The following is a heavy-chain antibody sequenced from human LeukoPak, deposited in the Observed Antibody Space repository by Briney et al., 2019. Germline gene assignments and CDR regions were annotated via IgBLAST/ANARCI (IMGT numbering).Heavy chain of an antibody. Sequence: GASVKVSCKASGYTFTGYYMHWVRQAPGQGLEWMGWINPNSGGTNYAQKFQGRVTMTRDTSISTAYMELSRLRSDDTAVCYCARVLVVDQKKHAFDIWGQGTMVTVSS. J-gene: IGHJ3*02. CDR1: GYTFTGYY. CDR3: ARVLVVDQKKHAFDI. D-gene: IGHD3-22*01. V-gene: IGHV1-2*02. CDR2: INPNSGGT.